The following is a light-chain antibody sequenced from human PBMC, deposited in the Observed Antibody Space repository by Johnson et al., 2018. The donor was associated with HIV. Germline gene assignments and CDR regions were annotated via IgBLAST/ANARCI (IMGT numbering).Light chain of an antibody. V-gene: IGLV1-51*01. Sequence: HSVLTQPPSVSAAPGQKVTISCSGSSSNIGNNYVSWYQQLPGTAPKLLIYDNNKRPSGIPDRFSGSKSGTSATLGITGLQTGDEADYYCGTWDSSLSAWVFGTGTKVTVL. J-gene: IGLJ1*01. CDR3: GTWDSSLSAWV. CDR2: DNN. CDR1: SSNIGNNY.